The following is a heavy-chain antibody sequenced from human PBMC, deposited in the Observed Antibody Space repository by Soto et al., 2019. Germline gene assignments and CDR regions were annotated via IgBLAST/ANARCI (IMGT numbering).Heavy chain of an antibody. D-gene: IGHD3-22*01. V-gene: IGHV4-61*01. Sequence: SETLSLTCTVPGGSVSSGSYYWSWIRQPPGKGLEWIGYIYYSGSTNYNPSLKSRVTISVDTSKNQFSLKLSSVTAADTAVYYCAREGGVYDSSGPFQHWGQGTLVTVSS. CDR3: AREGGVYDSSGPFQH. J-gene: IGHJ1*01. CDR2: IYYSGST. CDR1: GGSVSSGSYY.